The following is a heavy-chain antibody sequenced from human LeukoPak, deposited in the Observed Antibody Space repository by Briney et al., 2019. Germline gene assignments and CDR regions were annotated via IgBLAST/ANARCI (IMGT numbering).Heavy chain of an antibody. D-gene: IGHD3-22*01. CDR2: ISWNSDRI. V-gene: IGHV3-9*03. Sequence: PGRSLRLSCAASGFTFDDYAMHWVRQAPGKGLEWVSGISWNSDRIGYADSVKGRFTISRDNAKNSLYLQMNSLRAEDMALYYCAKDIHSYDSSGPDYWGQGTLVTVSS. CDR3: AKDIHSYDSSGPDY. J-gene: IGHJ4*02. CDR1: GFTFDDYA.